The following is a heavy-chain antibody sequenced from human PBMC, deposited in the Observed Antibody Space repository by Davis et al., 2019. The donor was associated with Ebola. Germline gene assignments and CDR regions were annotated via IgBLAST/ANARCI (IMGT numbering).Heavy chain of an antibody. V-gene: IGHV1-3*01. CDR2: INAGNGNT. D-gene: IGHD6-19*01. CDR3: ARVFEWLVPNWFDP. CDR1: GGTFSSYA. Sequence: ASVKVSCKASGGTFSSYAISWVRQAPGQRLEWMGWINAGNGNTKYSQKFQGRVTITRDTSASTAYMELSSLRSEDTAVYYCARVFEWLVPNWFDPWGQGTLVTVSS. J-gene: IGHJ5*02.